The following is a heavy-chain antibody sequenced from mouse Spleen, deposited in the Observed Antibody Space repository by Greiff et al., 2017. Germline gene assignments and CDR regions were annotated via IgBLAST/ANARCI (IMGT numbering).Heavy chain of an antibody. J-gene: IGHJ2*01. Sequence: EVQGVESGGGLVKLGGSLKLSCAASGFTFSSYYMSWVRQTPEKRLEWVATISSGGGSTYYPDSVKGRFTISRDNAKNTLYLQMSSLNSEDTAVYYCASDPPYGNYFDYWGQGTTLTVSS. CDR3: ASDPPYGNYFDY. CDR2: ISSGGGST. D-gene: IGHD2-1*01. CDR1: GFTFSSYY. V-gene: IGHV5-12-1*01.